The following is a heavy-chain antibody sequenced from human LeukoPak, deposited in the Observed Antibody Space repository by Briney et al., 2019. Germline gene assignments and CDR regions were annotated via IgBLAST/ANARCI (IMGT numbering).Heavy chain of an antibody. CDR3: AKDRGQYYYGSGSLYYFDY. V-gene: IGHV3-23*01. CDR2: ISGSGGST. CDR1: GFTFSSYA. J-gene: IGHJ4*02. Sequence: GGSLRLSCAASGFTFSSYAMSWVRQAPGKGLEWVSAISGSGGSTYYADSVKGRFTISRDNSKNTLYLQINSLRAEDTAVYYCAKDRGQYYYGSGSLYYFDYWGQGTLVTVSS. D-gene: IGHD3-10*01.